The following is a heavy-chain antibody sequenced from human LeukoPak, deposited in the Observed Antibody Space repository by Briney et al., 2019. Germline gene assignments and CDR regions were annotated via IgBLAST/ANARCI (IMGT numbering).Heavy chain of an antibody. Sequence: SGGSLRLSCAASGITVSNNYMSWVRQAPGKGLEWVSVIYSGGSTYYADSVKGRFTISRDDSKNTLYLQLNSLRGDDTAVYFCARVQWSYGSSSWHYYFDYWGQGTLVTVSS. CDR1: GITVSNNY. J-gene: IGHJ4*02. D-gene: IGHD6-13*01. CDR3: ARVQWSYGSSSWHYYFDY. V-gene: IGHV3-53*01. CDR2: IYSGGST.